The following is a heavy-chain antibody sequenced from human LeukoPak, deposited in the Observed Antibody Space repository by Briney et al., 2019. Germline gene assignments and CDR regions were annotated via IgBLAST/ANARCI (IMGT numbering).Heavy chain of an antibody. CDR2: INGRGDVT. J-gene: IGHJ4*02. CDR3: AKVSESNYDILTGYYTPYYFDY. Sequence: GGSLRLSCAASGFTFSTFGMSWVRQAPGKGLEWVSSINGRGDVTYYADSVKGRFTISRDSSKNTLYLRMKSLRADDTAVYYCAKVSESNYDILTGYYTPYYFDYWGQGTLVTVSS. V-gene: IGHV3-23*01. D-gene: IGHD3-9*01. CDR1: GFTFSTFG.